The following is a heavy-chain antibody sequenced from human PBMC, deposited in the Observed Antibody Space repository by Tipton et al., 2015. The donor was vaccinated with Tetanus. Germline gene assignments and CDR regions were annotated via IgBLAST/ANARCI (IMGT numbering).Heavy chain of an antibody. J-gene: IGHJ6*02. CDR3: ARGDYYGSGTYDV. V-gene: IGHV4-34*01. CDR1: GGSLRSSDYY. Sequence: TLSLTCIVSGGSLRSSDYYGTWIRQPPGKGLEWIGEINYDGSTNYSPSLKSRVTLSLDTTKKQVSLKLSSVTAADTAVYYCARGDYYGSGTYDVWGQGTTVTVPS. CDR2: INYDGST. D-gene: IGHD3-10*01.